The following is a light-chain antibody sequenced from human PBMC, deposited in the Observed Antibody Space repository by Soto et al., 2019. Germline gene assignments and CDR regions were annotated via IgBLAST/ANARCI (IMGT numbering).Light chain of an antibody. CDR3: CSYALSSSHV. CDR1: SGYVGSYSH. CDR2: EGS. J-gene: IGLJ1*01. V-gene: IGLV2-23*01. Sequence: QSVLTQPASVSGSPGQSITIACTGTSGYVGSYSHVSWYQQHPGKAPRLIIYEGSKRPSGVSHRFSASRSDKTASLTISGLQAEDEAAYYCCSYALSSSHVFGTGTKVTVL.